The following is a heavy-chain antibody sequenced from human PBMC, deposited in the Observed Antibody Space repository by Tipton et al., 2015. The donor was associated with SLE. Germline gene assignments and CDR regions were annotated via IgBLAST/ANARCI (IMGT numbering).Heavy chain of an antibody. D-gene: IGHD6-13*01. J-gene: IGHJ3*02. V-gene: IGHV4-38-2*01. CDR3: ATALAAAGTYAFDI. Sequence: TLSLTCAVSGYSISSGYYWGWIRQPPGGGLEWIGRIYHSGGTYYNPSLKSRVPISVDTSKNQFSLKLSSVTAADTAVYYCATALAAAGTYAFDIWGQGTMVTVSS. CDR2: IYHSGGT. CDR1: GYSISSGYY.